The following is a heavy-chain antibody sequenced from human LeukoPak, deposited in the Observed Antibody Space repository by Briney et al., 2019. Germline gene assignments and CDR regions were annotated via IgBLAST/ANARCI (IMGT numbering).Heavy chain of an antibody. D-gene: IGHD6-13*01. CDR3: VKGGSSSHNWFDP. J-gene: IGHJ5*02. V-gene: IGHV3-30*02. Sequence: PGGSLRLSCAASGFTFSDFGMHWVRQAPGKGLEWVAFIRNDGSNDYYPDSVKGRSTISRDNSGTTLYLQMHSLRIEDTAVYYCVKGGSSSHNWFDPWGQGILVTVSS. CDR2: IRNDGSND. CDR1: GFTFSDFG.